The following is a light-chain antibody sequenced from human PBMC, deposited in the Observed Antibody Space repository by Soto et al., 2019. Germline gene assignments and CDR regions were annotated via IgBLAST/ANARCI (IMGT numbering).Light chain of an antibody. CDR2: DVS. CDR3: CSYTRSGTLI. J-gene: IGLJ1*01. V-gene: IGLV2-14*01. Sequence: QSVLTQPASVSGSPGQSITISCVGTSSDIGDYNYVSWYQQHPGKVTKVIIYDVSNQPSGVSYRFSATKSGNTASLTISGLQAEDEADYYCCSYTRSGTLIFGTGTKVTVL. CDR1: SSDIGDYNY.